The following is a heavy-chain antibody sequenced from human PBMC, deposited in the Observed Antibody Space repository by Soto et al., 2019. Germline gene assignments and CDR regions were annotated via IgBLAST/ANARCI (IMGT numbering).Heavy chain of an antibody. V-gene: IGHV3-53*04. CDR1: GFTVSSNY. D-gene: IGHD2-2*01. CDR2: IYSGGST. Sequence: EVQLVESGGGLVRPGGSLRLSCAASGFTVSSNYMSWVRQAPGKGLEWVSVIYSGGSTYYADSVKGRFTISRHNSKNTLYLQMNSLRAEDTAVYYCARGVRCSSTSCYFSDYYYYMDVWGKGTTVTVSS. CDR3: ARGVRCSSTSCYFSDYYYYMDV. J-gene: IGHJ6*03.